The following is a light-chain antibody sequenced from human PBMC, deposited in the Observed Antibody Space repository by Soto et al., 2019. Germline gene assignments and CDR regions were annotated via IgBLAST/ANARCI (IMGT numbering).Light chain of an antibody. J-gene: IGKJ1*01. Sequence: DIQMTQSPSTLSASVGDRVTITCRTSQRISNWLAWYQQKPGKAPKLLIYVATSLQSGVPSRFSGSGSGTEFTLTISSLQPDDFATYYCQQYNTYPWTFGQGTKVDIK. CDR1: QRISNW. CDR3: QQYNTYPWT. CDR2: VAT. V-gene: IGKV1-5*03.